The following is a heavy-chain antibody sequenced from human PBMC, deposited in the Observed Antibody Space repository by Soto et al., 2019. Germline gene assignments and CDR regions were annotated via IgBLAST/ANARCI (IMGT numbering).Heavy chain of an antibody. CDR2: ISPGSRYP. V-gene: IGHV3-11*06. Sequence: QVHLVESGGGLVPPGVSLRLSCAGSGFTFGDSYMSWIRQAPGKGLEWLSYISPGSRYPAYADSVKGRFTISRDNAKRSLYLQVMSLTAEATAIYYCVRGGGGGLFDPWGQGTMVTVSS. J-gene: IGHJ5*02. CDR3: VRGGGGGLFDP. CDR1: GFTFGDSY. D-gene: IGHD2-15*01.